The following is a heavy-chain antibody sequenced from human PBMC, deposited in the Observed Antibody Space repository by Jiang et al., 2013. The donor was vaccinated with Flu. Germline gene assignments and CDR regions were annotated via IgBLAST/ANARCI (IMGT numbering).Heavy chain of an antibody. J-gene: IGHJ6*02. CDR3: ARRLGGTMVRGVISGMDV. V-gene: IGHV1-18*04. D-gene: IGHD3-10*01. Sequence: SGYTFTSYGISWVRQAPGQGLEWMGWISAYNGNTNYAQKLQGRVTMTTDTSTSTAYMELRSLRSDDTAVYYCARRLGGTMVRGVISGMDVWGQGTTVTVSS. CDR1: GYTFTSYG. CDR2: ISAYNGNT.